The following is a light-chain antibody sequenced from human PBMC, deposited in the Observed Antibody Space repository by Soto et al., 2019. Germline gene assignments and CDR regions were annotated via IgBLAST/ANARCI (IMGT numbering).Light chain of an antibody. J-gene: IGLJ1*01. V-gene: IGLV2-14*03. CDR2: DVS. CDR1: SSDVGGYNY. CDR3: CSYTTSNTRQIV. Sequence: QSALSQPASVSGAPGQSSTISCTGTSSDVGGYNYVSWYQQHPGKAPKFMIYDVSSRPSGVSNRFSGSKSGNTASLTISGLQAEDEADYYCCSYTTSNTRQIVFGTVTKVTVL.